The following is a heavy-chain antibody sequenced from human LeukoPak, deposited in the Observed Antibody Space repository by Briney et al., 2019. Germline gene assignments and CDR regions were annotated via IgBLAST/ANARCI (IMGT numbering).Heavy chain of an antibody. Sequence: PGGSLRLSCAASGFTFSDYYMSWIRQAPGKGLEWVSYISSSGSTIYYADSVKGRFTISRDNAKNSLYLQMNSLRAEDTAVYYCARETPIVMVLSPPDYWGQGTLVTVSS. D-gene: IGHD3-22*01. CDR1: GFTFSDYY. CDR2: ISSSGSTI. CDR3: ARETPIVMVLSPPDY. V-gene: IGHV3-11*01. J-gene: IGHJ4*02.